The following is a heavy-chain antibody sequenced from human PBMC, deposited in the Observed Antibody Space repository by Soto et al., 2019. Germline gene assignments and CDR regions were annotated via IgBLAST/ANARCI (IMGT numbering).Heavy chain of an antibody. Sequence: LETLFLTWAVYGGSCSGYYWSWIRQPPGKGLEWIGEINHSGSTNYNPSLKSRVTISVDTSKNQFSLKLSSVTAADTAVYYCARNWYYYGSGSFGYYYYYGMDVWGQGTTVTVSS. J-gene: IGHJ6*02. CDR3: ARNWYYYGSGSFGYYYYYGMDV. V-gene: IGHV4-34*01. CDR1: GGSCSGYY. D-gene: IGHD3-10*01. CDR2: INHSGST.